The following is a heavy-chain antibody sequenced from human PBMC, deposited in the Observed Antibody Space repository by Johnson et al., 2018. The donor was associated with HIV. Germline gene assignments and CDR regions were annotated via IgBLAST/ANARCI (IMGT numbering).Heavy chain of an antibody. CDR2: INSEGSST. Sequence: VQLVESGGGLVQPGGSLRLSCAASGFTFSPYWMHWVRQAPGKGLVWVSRINSEGSSTDSADSVKGRFTISRDNAKNSLYLQMNSLRAEDTALYYCAKAPGTGGWGASDIWGRGTMVTVSS. D-gene: IGHD1-14*01. CDR3: AKAPGTGGWGASDI. CDR1: GFTFSPYW. J-gene: IGHJ3*02. V-gene: IGHV3-74*01.